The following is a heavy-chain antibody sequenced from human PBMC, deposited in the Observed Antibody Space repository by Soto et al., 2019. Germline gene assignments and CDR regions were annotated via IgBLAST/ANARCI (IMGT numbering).Heavy chain of an antibody. D-gene: IGHD4-17*01. CDR3: AREIIPLTIDWYFDL. Sequence: VQLPESGPGLVKPSETLSLPCPVSCGPMNGHMSHWRLIPQPPGKGPGWIGYIYESGSTYYNPSLKSRVTITVDTSKKQFSLRLNSVTAADTAVYYCAREIIPLTIDWYFDLWGRGTLVTVSS. CDR1: CGPMNGHMSH. J-gene: IGHJ2*01. CDR2: IYESGST. V-gene: IGHV4-30-4*01.